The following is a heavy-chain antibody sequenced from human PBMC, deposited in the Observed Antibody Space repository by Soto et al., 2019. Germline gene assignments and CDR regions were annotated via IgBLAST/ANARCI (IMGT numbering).Heavy chain of an antibody. V-gene: IGHV4-31*03. Sequence: LSLTCTVSGGSIRSGGYYWSWIRQHPGKGLEWIGYIYYSGSTYYNPSLKSRVTISVDTSKNQFSLKLSSVTAADTAVYYCARDTPSYDSSGYHFDYWGQGTLVTVSS. CDR3: ARDTPSYDSSGYHFDY. CDR2: IYYSGST. D-gene: IGHD3-22*01. J-gene: IGHJ4*02. CDR1: GGSIRSGGYY.